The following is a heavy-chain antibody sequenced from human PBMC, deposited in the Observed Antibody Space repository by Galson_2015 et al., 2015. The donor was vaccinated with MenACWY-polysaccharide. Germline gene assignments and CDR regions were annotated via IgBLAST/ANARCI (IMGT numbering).Heavy chain of an antibody. J-gene: IGHJ5*02. CDR2: ISGSGTT. Sequence: SLRLSCAASGFTFSNFWMSWVRQAPGKGLEWVSSISGSGTTYYADSVKGRFTISRDNSKNMVYLQMNSLRAEDTAIYYCAKANSGGICTSGWACWFDPWVQGSLVIVSS. CDR3: AKANSGGICTSGWACWFDP. CDR1: GFTFSNFW. D-gene: IGHD2-15*01. V-gene: IGHV3-23*01.